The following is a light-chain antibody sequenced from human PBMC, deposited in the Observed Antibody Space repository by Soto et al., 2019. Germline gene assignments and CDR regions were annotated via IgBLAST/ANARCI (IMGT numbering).Light chain of an antibody. Sequence: QSVLTQPPSASGTPGQRVTISCSGSSSNIGSNFVYWYQQVPGTAPKLLIYSNDQRPSGVPDRFSGSKSGTSASLAISGLRSEDEADYYCAVWDGSLSSRLFGGGTKGTVL. CDR3: AVWDGSLSSRL. J-gene: IGLJ3*02. CDR1: SSNIGSNF. V-gene: IGLV1-47*02. CDR2: SND.